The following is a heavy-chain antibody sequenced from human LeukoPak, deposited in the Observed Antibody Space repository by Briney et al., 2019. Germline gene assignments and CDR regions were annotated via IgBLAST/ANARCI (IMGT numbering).Heavy chain of an antibody. CDR1: GGTFSSYA. CDR2: IIPILGIA. J-gene: IGHJ4*02. CDR3: ARADRDSSLIDY. D-gene: IGHD3-22*01. V-gene: IGHV1-69*04. Sequence: SVKVSCKASGGTFSSYAISWVRQAPGQGLEWMGRIIPILGIANYAQKFQGRVTITADKSTSTAHMELSSLRSEDTAVYYCARADRDSSLIDYWGQGTLVTVSS.